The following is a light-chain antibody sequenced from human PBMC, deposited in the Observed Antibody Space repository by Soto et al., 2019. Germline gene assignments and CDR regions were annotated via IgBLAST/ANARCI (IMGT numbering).Light chain of an antibody. CDR3: SSYANTGTGV. CDR2: EVS. V-gene: IGLV2-14*01. Sequence: QSALTQPASVSGSPGQSITISCTGTSSDVGAYNYVSWYQQHPGKAPKLMIYEVSNRPSGVSNRFSGSKSGNTASLTISGLQTEDEADYYCSSYANTGTGVFGGGAKLTVL. CDR1: SSDVGAYNY. J-gene: IGLJ3*02.